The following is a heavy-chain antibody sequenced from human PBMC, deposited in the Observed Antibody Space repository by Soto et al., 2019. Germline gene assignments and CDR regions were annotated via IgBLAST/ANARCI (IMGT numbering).Heavy chain of an antibody. CDR2: IYSRGNT. Sequence: QVQLQESGPGLVKPSQTLSLTCTVSAGSIGSGFYYWSWIRQHPGKGLEWIGYIYSRGNTYYNPSLNSRGTISLDPYENQFTMTLSSVTVADTAVYYCARGPYYSYMDVWGKGTTVTVSS. CDR3: ARGPYYSYMDV. J-gene: IGHJ6*03. V-gene: IGHV4-31*03. CDR1: AGSIGSGFYY.